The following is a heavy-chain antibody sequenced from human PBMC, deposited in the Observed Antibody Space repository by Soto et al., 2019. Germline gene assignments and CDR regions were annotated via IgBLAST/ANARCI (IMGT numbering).Heavy chain of an antibody. D-gene: IGHD5-18*01. Sequence: QVQLVQSGAGVKKPGASVKVSCKASGYTFTDYGITWVRQAPGQGLEWMGWISAFSGNTNYPQKFQGRVTMTTDTPTSKAHMGLRGLRSDDTALHYCARLWADTSLVLGELAYWGQGSLVTVSS. CDR1: GYTFTDYG. J-gene: IGHJ4*02. V-gene: IGHV1-18*01. CDR3: ARLWADTSLVLGELAY. CDR2: ISAFSGNT.